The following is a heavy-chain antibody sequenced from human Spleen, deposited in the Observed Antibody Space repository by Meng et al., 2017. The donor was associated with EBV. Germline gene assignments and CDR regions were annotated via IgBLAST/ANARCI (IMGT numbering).Heavy chain of an antibody. CDR1: GGTFRSDA. V-gene: IGHV1-69*01. D-gene: IGHD3-10*01. CDR2: LIPMSGAP. Sequence: QVQLVQSGAEGKKPGSSVKVPCKTSGGTFRSDAISWVRQGPGQGLEWMGGLIPMSGAPHYAQKFQDRVTITADESTSTHYMDLSGLRSEDTAVYYCASESGRGFTPDYWGQGTLVTVSS. CDR3: ASESGRGFTPDY. J-gene: IGHJ4*02.